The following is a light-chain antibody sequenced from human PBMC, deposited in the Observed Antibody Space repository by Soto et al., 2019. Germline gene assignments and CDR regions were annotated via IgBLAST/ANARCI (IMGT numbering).Light chain of an antibody. CDR1: SSNIGGNS. Sequence: QLPSVSAAPGQKVTISCSGSSSNIGGNSVSWYQQLPGTAPKLLIYDDNKRPSGIPDRFSGSKSGTSATLGITGFQTGDEADYYCGSWDSSLSAYVFGTGTKVTVL. CDR3: GSWDSSLSAYV. J-gene: IGLJ1*01. V-gene: IGLV1-51*01. CDR2: DDN.